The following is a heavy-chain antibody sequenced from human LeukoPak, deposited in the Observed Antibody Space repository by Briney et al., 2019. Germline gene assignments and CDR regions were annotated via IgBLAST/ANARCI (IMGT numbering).Heavy chain of an antibody. Sequence: GGSLRLSCAASGFTFSSYEMNWVRQAPGKGLEWVSYISSSGSTIYYADSVKGRFTISRDNAKNSLYLQMNSLRAEDTAVYYCARECEQLDLDYWGQGTLVTVSS. CDR3: ARECEQLDLDY. D-gene: IGHD6-13*01. J-gene: IGHJ4*02. CDR1: GFTFSSYE. CDR2: ISSSGSTI. V-gene: IGHV3-48*03.